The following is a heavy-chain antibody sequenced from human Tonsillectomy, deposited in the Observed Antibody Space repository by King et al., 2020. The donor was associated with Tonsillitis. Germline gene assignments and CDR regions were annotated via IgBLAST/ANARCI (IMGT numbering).Heavy chain of an antibody. CDR2: IDPSDSYT. Sequence: VQLVESGAEVKKPGESLRISCKASGYSFTNYWISWVRQMPGKGLEWMGRIDPSDSYTNYSPSFQGHVTISADKSIRTAYLQWSSLKASDTAMYYCARHPTGYYDISGQPCDAFDVWGQETMVTVSS. CDR1: GYSFTNYW. J-gene: IGHJ3*01. V-gene: IGHV5-10-1*03. D-gene: IGHD3-22*01. CDR3: ARHPTGYYDISGQPCDAFDV.